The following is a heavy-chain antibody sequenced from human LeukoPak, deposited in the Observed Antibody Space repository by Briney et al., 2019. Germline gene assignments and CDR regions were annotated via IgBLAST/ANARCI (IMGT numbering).Heavy chain of an antibody. D-gene: IGHD3-22*01. CDR3: ARADSSGYYYYFDY. Sequence: GGSLRLSCAASGFTFSSYDMHWVRQATGKGLEWVSAIGTAGDTYYPGSVKGRFTISRGNAKNSLYLQMNSLRAEDTAVYYCARADSSGYYYYFDYWGQGTLVTVSS. CDR1: GFTFSSYD. CDR2: IGTAGDT. J-gene: IGHJ4*02. V-gene: IGHV3-13*01.